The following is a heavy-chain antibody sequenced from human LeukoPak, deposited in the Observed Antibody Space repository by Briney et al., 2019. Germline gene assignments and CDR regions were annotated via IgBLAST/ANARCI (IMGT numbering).Heavy chain of an antibody. CDR3: ARDYYGDSYFDS. J-gene: IGHJ4*02. D-gene: IGHD4-17*01. CDR2: INSDGSST. V-gene: IGHV3-74*01. CDR1: GFTFSSYW. Sequence: GGSLRLSCAASGFTFSSYWMHWVRQAPGKGLVWVSRINSDGSSTSYADSVKGRFAISRDNARNSLYLQMNSLRAEDTALYYCARDYYGDSYFDSWGQGTLVTVSS.